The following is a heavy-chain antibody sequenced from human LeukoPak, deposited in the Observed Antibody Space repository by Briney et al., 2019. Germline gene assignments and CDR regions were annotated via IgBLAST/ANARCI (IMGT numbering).Heavy chain of an antibody. V-gene: IGHV3-21*01. CDR2: INSRSSSI. J-gene: IGHJ6*04. CDR1: GFTFSTYS. CDR3: AELGITMIGGV. D-gene: IGHD3-10*02. Sequence: PGGSLRLSCEASGFTFSTYSMNWVRQAPGKGLKWVSSINSRSSSIYYADSVKGRFTISRDNAKNSLYLQMNSLRAEDTAVYYCAELGITMIGGVWGKGTTVTISS.